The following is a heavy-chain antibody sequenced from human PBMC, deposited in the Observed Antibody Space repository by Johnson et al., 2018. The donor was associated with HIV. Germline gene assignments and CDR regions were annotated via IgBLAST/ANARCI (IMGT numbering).Heavy chain of an antibody. Sequence: EVQLVESGGGVVRPGGSLRLSCAASGFIFSRYDMHWVRQVTGKGLEWVSLLDSGSTIYYADSVKGRFTISRDNSKNTLYLQMNSLRAEDTAVYYCAREGDAFDIWGQGTMVTVSS. CDR1: GFIFSRYD. J-gene: IGHJ3*02. CDR3: AREGDAFDI. V-gene: IGHV3-66*01. CDR2: LDSGSTI.